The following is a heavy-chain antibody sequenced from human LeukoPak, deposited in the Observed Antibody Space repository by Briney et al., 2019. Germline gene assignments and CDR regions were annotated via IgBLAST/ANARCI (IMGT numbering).Heavy chain of an antibody. J-gene: IGHJ4*02. CDR1: GFTVSSNY. CDR3: ARHPFDFWSGPDY. D-gene: IGHD3-3*01. Sequence: GSLRLSCAASGFTVSSNYMSWVRQAPGKGLERIGYIYYSGSTNYNPSLKSRVTISVDTSKNQFSLKLSSVTAADTAVYYCARHPFDFWSGPDYWGQGTLVTVSS. V-gene: IGHV4-59*08. CDR2: IYYSGST.